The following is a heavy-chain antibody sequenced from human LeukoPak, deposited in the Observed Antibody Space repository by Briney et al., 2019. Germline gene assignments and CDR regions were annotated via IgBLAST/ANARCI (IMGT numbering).Heavy chain of an antibody. D-gene: IGHD2-21*02. CDR3: ARSWVETSFFDF. Sequence: PSQTLSLTCSVSGDSMNSGGHYWTWIRQHPGNGLEWIGHIHNGGSTAYNPCLKTCCVISVDTSKNVFSLDLTAVTAADSAVYFCARSWVETSFFDFWGQGLQVIVSS. CDR1: GDSMNSGGHY. V-gene: IGHV4-31*03. CDR2: IHNGGST. J-gene: IGHJ4*02.